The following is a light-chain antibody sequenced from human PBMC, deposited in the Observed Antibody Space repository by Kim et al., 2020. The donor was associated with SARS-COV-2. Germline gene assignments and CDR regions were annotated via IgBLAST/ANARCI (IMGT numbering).Light chain of an antibody. V-gene: IGLV1-51*01. Sequence: GQKVAISCSGSNSSVANYYVSWYQHLPGTAPKLLIYDDNQRPSGISDRVAAYKSGTSATLDITGLQAGDEADYYCSTWDTTLSRRVFGGGTQLTVL. CDR3: STWDTTLSRRV. CDR2: DDN. CDR1: NSSVANYY. J-gene: IGLJ3*02.